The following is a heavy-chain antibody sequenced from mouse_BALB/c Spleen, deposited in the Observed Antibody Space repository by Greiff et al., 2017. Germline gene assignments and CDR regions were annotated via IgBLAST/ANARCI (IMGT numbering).Heavy chain of an antibody. CDR3: ARRGYDYDGLWFAY. J-gene: IGHJ3*01. Sequence: EVQGVESGGDLVKPGGSLKLSCAASGFTFSSYGMSWVRQTPDKRLEWVATISSGGSYTYYPDSVKGRFTISRDNAKNTLYLQMSSLKSEDTAMYYCARRGYDYDGLWFAYWGQGTLVTVSA. CDR1: GFTFSSYG. V-gene: IGHV5-6*01. CDR2: ISSGGSYT. D-gene: IGHD2-4*01.